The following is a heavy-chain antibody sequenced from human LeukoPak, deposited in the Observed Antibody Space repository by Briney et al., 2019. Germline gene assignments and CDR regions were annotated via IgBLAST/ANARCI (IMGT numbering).Heavy chain of an antibody. Sequence: GGSLRLSCAASGFTFSNAWMSWVRQAPGKELEWVGRIKSKTDGGTTDYAAPVKGRFTISRDDSKNTLYLQMNSLKTEDTAVYYCTTGFSSGRFDYWGQGTLVTVSS. CDR3: TTGFSSGRFDY. CDR1: GFTFSNAW. D-gene: IGHD6-25*01. CDR2: IKSKTDGGTT. J-gene: IGHJ4*02. V-gene: IGHV3-15*01.